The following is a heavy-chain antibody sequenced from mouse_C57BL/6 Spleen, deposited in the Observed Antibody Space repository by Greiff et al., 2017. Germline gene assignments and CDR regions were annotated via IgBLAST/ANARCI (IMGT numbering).Heavy chain of an antibody. Sequence: VESGGGLVQPGGSLSLSCAASGFTFTDYYMSWVRQPPGKALEWLGFIRNKANGYTTEYSASVKGRFTISRDNSQSILYLQMNALRAEDSATYYCARYTYYAMDYWGQGTSVTVSS. CDR3: ARYTYYAMDY. CDR1: GFTFTDYY. V-gene: IGHV7-3*01. CDR2: IRNKANGYTT. J-gene: IGHJ4*01.